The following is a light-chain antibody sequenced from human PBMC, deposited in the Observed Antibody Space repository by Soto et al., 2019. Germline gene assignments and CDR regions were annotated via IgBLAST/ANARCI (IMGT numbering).Light chain of an antibody. J-gene: IGKJ3*01. V-gene: IGKV3-11*01. CDR3: QQRSNWLFT. CDR2: DAF. CDR1: QSVSSY. Sequence: EIVLTQSPATLSLSPGERATLSCRASQSVSSYLAWYQQKPGQAPRLLIYDAFNRATGIPARFSGSGSGTDFTLTISSLEHEDFAVYYCQQRSNWLFTFGPGTKVDIK.